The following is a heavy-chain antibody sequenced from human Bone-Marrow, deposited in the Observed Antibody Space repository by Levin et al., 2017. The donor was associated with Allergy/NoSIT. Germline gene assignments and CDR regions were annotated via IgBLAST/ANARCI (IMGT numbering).Heavy chain of an antibody. CDR1: GGSISDDIHY. CDR2: IYHSGGT. V-gene: IGHV4-39*01. J-gene: IGHJ5*02. D-gene: IGHD3-10*01. CDR3: ARRYYDAGTYRFDP. Sequence: TSETLSLTCTVSGGSISDDIHYWAWIRQPPGKGLEWIGSIYHSGGTYFNPSLQSRVTMSIDTSKNQFSLNLLSVTAADTAIYYCARRYYDAGTYRFDPWGQGTLVTASS.